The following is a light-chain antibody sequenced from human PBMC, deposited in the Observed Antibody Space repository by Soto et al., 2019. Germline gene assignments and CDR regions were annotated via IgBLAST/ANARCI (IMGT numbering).Light chain of an antibody. J-gene: IGKJ5*01. V-gene: IGKV1D-12*01. Sequence: DIQMTQSPSSVSASVGDRVTITCRASQGIHSWLAWYQQKPGKAPKLLIYGATTLQNGVPSRFSGSGSGTDFTLTISNLQAEDFATYYCQQANSFPPFTFDQGTRLDIK. CDR2: GAT. CDR1: QGIHSW. CDR3: QQANSFPPFT.